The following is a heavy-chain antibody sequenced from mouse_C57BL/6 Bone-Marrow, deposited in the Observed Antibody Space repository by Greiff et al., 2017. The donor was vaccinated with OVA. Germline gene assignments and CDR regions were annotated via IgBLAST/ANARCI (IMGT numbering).Heavy chain of an antibody. CDR3: ARRAYYGSSPAWFAY. CDR1: GYTFTSYG. CDR2: IYPRSGNT. V-gene: IGHV1-81*01. D-gene: IGHD1-1*01. J-gene: IGHJ3*01. Sequence: QVQLQQSGAELARPGASVKLSCKASGYTFTSYGISWVKQRTGQGLEWIGEIYPRSGNTYYNEKFKGKATLTADKSSSTAYMGLRSLTSEDSAVYFCARRAYYGSSPAWFAYWGQGTLVTVSA.